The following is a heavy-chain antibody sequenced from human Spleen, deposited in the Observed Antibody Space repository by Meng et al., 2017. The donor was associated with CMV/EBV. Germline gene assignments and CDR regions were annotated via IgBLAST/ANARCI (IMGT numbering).Heavy chain of an antibody. CDR2: ISWDGGST. D-gene: IGHD5-18*01. Sequence: GGSLRLSCAASGFTFDDYTMHWVRQAPGKGLEWVSLISWDGGSTYYADSVKGRFTISRDSSKNSLYLQMNSLRTEDTALYYCAKDKMDTAMVDYGMDVWGQGTTVTVSS. J-gene: IGHJ6*02. CDR1: GFTFDDYT. V-gene: IGHV3-43*01. CDR3: AKDKMDTAMVDYGMDV.